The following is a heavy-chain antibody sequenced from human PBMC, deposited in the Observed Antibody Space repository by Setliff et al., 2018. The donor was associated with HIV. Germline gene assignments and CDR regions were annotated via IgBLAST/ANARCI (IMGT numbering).Heavy chain of an antibody. CDR1: GGSFPAYY. V-gene: IGHV4-34*01. J-gene: IGHJ5*02. Sequence: TLSLTCAVYGGSFPAYYWNWIRQPPGKGLEWIGEINYDGDATYNPSLKSRVNIFIDTSKKQFSLRVASATAADTAIYYCVRQYGDYAFDPWGQGTLVTVSS. D-gene: IGHD4-17*01. CDR3: VRQYGDYAFDP. CDR2: INYDGDA.